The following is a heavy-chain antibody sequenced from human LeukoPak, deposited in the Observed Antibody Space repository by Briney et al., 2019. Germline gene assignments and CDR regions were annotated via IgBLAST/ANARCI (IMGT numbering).Heavy chain of an antibody. V-gene: IGHV1-8*01. CDR1: GYTFTSYD. CDR2: MNPNSGNT. D-gene: IGHD6-19*01. J-gene: IGHJ3*02. Sequence: ASVKVSCNASGYTFTSYDINWVRQATGQGLEWRGWMNPNSGNTGYAQKFQGRVTMTRNTTISTAYMELSSLRSEAPAVYYCARGGEIAVRDAFDIWGQGTMVTVSS. CDR3: ARGGEIAVRDAFDI.